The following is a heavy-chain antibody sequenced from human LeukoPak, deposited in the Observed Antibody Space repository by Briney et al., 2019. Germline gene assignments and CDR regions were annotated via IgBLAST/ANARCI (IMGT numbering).Heavy chain of an antibody. CDR1: GFSFSNYG. Sequence: PGGSLRLSCVASGFSFSNYGMHWVRQAPGKGLEWVAFIRYDGRNKYHADSVKGRCTISRDSSQDTLYLQMNSLRPEDTAVYYCASPVVVDAFDIWGQGTMVTVSS. J-gene: IGHJ3*02. CDR3: ASPVVVDAFDI. CDR2: IRYDGRNK. D-gene: IGHD2-15*01. V-gene: IGHV3-30*02.